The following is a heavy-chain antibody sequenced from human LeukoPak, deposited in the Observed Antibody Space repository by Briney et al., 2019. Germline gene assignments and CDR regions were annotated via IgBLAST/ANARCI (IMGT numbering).Heavy chain of an antibody. CDR1: GFTFSAYW. CDR3: AALIIGRPFDY. CDR2: IKQDGSET. J-gene: IGHJ4*02. Sequence: GGSLRLSCVASGFTFSAYWMSWVRQAPGKGLEYMASIKQDGSETYYVDSVKGRFTISRDNAKDSLDPQMNNLRAEDTAVYYCAALIIGRPFDYWGQGTLVIVSS. V-gene: IGHV3-7*03. D-gene: IGHD1-26*01.